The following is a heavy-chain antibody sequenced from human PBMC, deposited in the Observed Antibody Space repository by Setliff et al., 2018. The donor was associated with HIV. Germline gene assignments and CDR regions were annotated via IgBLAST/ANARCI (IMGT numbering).Heavy chain of an antibody. CDR3: ARGLSFYDPGGFDY. V-gene: IGHV4-34*01. CDR2: IDHSGNI. CDR1: GGSFSGYY. D-gene: IGHD3-22*01. J-gene: IGHJ4*02. Sequence: SETLSLTCAAYGGSFSGYYWSWIRQPPGKGLEWIGEIDHSGNIKYHASLKSRVTISVDTSKNQFSLKLSSVTAADTAVYYCARGLSFYDPGGFDYWGQGTLVTVSS.